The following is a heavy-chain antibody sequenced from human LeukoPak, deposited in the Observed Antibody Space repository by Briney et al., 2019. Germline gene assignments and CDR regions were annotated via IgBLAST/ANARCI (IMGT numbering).Heavy chain of an antibody. V-gene: IGHV1-18*01. J-gene: IGHJ6*02. CDR2: ICGYNGNT. CDR3: ARGYSYGSDYYYGMAV. Sequence: ASVKVSCKASGYRFTSYGISWVRQAPGQGLEWMGWICGYNGNTKYAQRAQGRVTMTTDTSTGTPYMELRRPRSDDTAVYYCARGYSYGSDYYYGMAVWGQGTTVTVSS. CDR1: GYRFTSYG. D-gene: IGHD5-18*01.